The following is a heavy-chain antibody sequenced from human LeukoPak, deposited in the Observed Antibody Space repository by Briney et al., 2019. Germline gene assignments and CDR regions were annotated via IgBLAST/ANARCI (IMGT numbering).Heavy chain of an antibody. J-gene: IGHJ4*02. Sequence: GGSLRLSCAASGFTFSTYEMNWVRQAPGKGLEWVSYISSSGSSIYYADSVKGRFTISRDNAKNSLYLQMNSLRAEDTAVYYCARRGYNYGHVDYWGQGTLVTVSS. CDR3: ARRGYNYGHVDY. D-gene: IGHD5-18*01. CDR1: GFTFSTYE. CDR2: ISSSGSSI. V-gene: IGHV3-48*03.